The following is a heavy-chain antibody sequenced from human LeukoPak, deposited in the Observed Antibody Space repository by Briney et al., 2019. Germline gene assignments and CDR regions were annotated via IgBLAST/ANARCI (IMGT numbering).Heavy chain of an antibody. CDR2: IYYSGST. CDR1: GGSISSSSYY. CDR3: ARGYYGSGSYQDAFDI. V-gene: IGHV4-39*07. Sequence: PSETLFLTCTVSGGSISSSSYYWGWIRQPPGKGLEWIGSIYYSGSTYYNPSLKSRVTISVDTSKNQFSLKLSSVTAADTAVYYCARGYYGSGSYQDAFDIWGQGTMVTVSS. J-gene: IGHJ3*02. D-gene: IGHD3-10*01.